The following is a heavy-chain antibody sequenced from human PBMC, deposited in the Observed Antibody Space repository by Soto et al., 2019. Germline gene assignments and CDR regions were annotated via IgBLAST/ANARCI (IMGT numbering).Heavy chain of an antibody. CDR1: GFTFSSYA. J-gene: IGHJ6*02. CDR3: AKGDIVVVPAVIYYYYYGMDV. Sequence: PVGSLRLSCAASGFTFSSYAMSWVHQAPGKGLEWVSAISGSGGSTYYADSVKGRFTISRDNSKNTLYLQMNSLRAEDTAVYYCAKGDIVVVPAVIYYYYYGMDVWGQGTTVTVSS. CDR2: ISGSGGST. V-gene: IGHV3-23*01. D-gene: IGHD2-2*01.